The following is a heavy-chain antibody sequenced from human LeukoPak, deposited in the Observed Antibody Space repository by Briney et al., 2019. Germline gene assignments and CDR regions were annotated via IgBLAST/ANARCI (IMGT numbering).Heavy chain of an antibody. CDR1: GGSISSSTYF. J-gene: IGHJ5*02. V-gene: IGHV4-39*07. CDR3: ARLVGVTIADPFGL. Sequence: SETLSLTCTVSGGSISSSTYFWGWIRQPPGKGLEWIGTIYYSGNTYYNPSLKSRVTISVDTSKNQFSLKLSSVTAAGTAVYYCARLVGVTIADPFGLWGQGTLVTVSS. CDR2: IYYSGNT. D-gene: IGHD3-10*01.